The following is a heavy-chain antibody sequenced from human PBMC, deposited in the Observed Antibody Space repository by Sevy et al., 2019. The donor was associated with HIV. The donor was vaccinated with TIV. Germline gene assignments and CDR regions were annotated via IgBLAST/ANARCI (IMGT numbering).Heavy chain of an antibody. CDR2: IRSKDDGGAT. CDR1: GFTFGDYA. Sequence: GGSLRLSCTGSGFTFGDYAMSWFRQAPGMGLEWVGFIRSKDDGGATEYAASVKGRFTISRDDSISTADLQMNSLKTEDTAVYYCTRGYYYDSSGYSDYWGQGTLVTVSS. V-gene: IGHV3-49*03. J-gene: IGHJ4*02. CDR3: TRGYYYDSSGYSDY. D-gene: IGHD3-22*01.